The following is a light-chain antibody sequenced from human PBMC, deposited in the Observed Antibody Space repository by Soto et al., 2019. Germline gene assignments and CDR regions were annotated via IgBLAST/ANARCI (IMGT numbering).Light chain of an antibody. CDR3: QQRSNWPVT. Sequence: EIVLTQSPATLSLSPGEGATLSCRASQSVSSYLAWYQQKPGQAPRLLIYDTSNRATGIPARFSGSGSGTDFNLIISSLEPEDFAVYYCQQRSNWPVTFGLGTKVEV. J-gene: IGKJ1*01. CDR2: DTS. CDR1: QSVSSY. V-gene: IGKV3-11*01.